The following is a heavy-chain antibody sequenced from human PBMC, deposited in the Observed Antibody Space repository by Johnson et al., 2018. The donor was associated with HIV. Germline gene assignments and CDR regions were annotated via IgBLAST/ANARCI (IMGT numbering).Heavy chain of an antibody. CDR3: AKDIYGYDAFDI. CDR1: GFTFSSFA. V-gene: IGHV3-74*01. J-gene: IGHJ3*02. CDR2: INSDGSST. D-gene: IGHD5-24*01. Sequence: VQLVESGGGLIQPGESLRLACAASGFTFSSFAMHWVRQAPGKGLVWVSRINSDGSSTSYADSVKGRFTISRDNAKNTLYLQMNSLRAEDTAVYYCAKDIYGYDAFDIWGQGTMVTVSS.